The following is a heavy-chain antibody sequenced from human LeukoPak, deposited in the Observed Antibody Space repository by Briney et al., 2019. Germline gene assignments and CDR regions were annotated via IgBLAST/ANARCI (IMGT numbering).Heavy chain of an antibody. CDR3: AREGGYQYYYAMDV. V-gene: IGHV3-21*01. CDR2: ISSSSSYI. CDR1: GFTFKTYT. J-gene: IGHJ6*01. Sequence: GGSLRLSCAASGFTFKTYTRHWVRQAPGRGLEWVSSISSSSSYIFYADSVKGRFTISRDNAKNSLYLQMRSLRAEDAAVYYCAREGGYQYYYAMDV. D-gene: IGHD3-16*01.